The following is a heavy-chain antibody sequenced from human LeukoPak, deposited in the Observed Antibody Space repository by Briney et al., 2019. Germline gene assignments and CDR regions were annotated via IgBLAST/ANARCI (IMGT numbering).Heavy chain of an antibody. CDR2: THYSGST. D-gene: IGHD6-19*01. V-gene: IGHV4-4*02. J-gene: IGHJ4*02. Sequence: NASGTLSLTCAVSGGPITSAKWWSRVRQPPGKGLEWIGETHYSGSTNYNPSLKSRVTISIDKSKNQFSLEMYSVTAADTAVYYCARQRLYRDGPSPLWGFDYWGQGTLVTVSS. CDR3: ARQRLYRDGPSPLWGFDY. CDR1: GGPITSAKW.